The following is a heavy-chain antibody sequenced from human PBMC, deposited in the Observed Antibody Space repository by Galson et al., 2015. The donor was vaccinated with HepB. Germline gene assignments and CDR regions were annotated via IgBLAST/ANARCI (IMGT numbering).Heavy chain of an antibody. CDR2: IIPIFGTA. CDR1: GGTFSSYA. CDR3: ARDRGSYYYGSGSPLDV. Sequence: SVKVSCKASGGTFSSYAISWVRQAPGQGLEWMGGIIPIFGTANYAQKFQGRVTITADESTSTAYMELSSLRSEDTAVYYCARDRGSYYYGSGSPLDVWGQGTTVTVSS. J-gene: IGHJ6*02. V-gene: IGHV1-69*13. D-gene: IGHD3-10*01.